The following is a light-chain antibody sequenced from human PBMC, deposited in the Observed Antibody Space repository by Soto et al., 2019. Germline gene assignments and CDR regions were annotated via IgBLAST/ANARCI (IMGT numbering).Light chain of an antibody. Sequence: DIVMTQSPLSLPVTPGEPASISCRASQSLLHSNGYNYLDWYLQKPGQSPQLLIYLGSNRASGVPDRFSGSGAGTDFILKISRVEAEDVGVYYCMQALQAPLTFGGGTKVELK. CDR1: QSLLHSNGYNY. V-gene: IGKV2-28*01. J-gene: IGKJ4*01. CDR2: LGS. CDR3: MQALQAPLT.